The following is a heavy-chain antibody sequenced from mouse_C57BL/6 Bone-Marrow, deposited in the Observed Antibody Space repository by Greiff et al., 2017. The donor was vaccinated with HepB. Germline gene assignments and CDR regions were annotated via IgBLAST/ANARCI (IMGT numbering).Heavy chain of an antibody. CDR3: AATVVSYYAMDY. CDR2: INPNNGGT. CDR1: GYTFTDYN. V-gene: IGHV1-18*01. Sequence: EVMLVESGPELVKPGASVKIPCKASGYTFTDYNMDWVKQSHGKSLEWIGDINPNNGGTIYNQKFKGKATLTVDKSSSTAYMELRSLTSEDTAVYYCAATVVSYYAMDYWGQGTSVTVSS. D-gene: IGHD1-1*01. J-gene: IGHJ4*01.